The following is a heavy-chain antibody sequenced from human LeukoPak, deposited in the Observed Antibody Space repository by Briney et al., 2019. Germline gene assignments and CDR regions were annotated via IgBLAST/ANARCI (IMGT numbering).Heavy chain of an antibody. J-gene: IGHJ6*03. V-gene: IGHV3-30*02. Sequence: GGSLRLSCAASGFTFSSYGMQWVRQAPGTGLEWVAFIRYDGSNKYYADSVKGRFTISRDNSKNTLYLQMNSLRAEDTAVFYCARFGEFSSRYMDVWGKGTTVTVSS. CDR2: IRYDGSNK. CDR1: GFTFSSYG. CDR3: ARFGEFSSRYMDV. D-gene: IGHD3-10*01.